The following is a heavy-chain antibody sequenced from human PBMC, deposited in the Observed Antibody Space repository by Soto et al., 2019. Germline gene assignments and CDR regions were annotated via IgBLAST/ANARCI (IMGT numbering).Heavy chain of an antibody. Sequence: GSLRLSCAASGFTFSSYWMHWVRQAPGKGLVWVSRINSDGSSTSYADSVKGRFTISRDNAKNTLYLQMNSLRAEDTAVYYCARIVVVVADTGLEGMDVWGQGTTVTVSS. CDR2: INSDGSST. CDR1: GFTFSSYW. J-gene: IGHJ6*02. V-gene: IGHV3-74*01. CDR3: ARIVVVVADTGLEGMDV. D-gene: IGHD2-15*01.